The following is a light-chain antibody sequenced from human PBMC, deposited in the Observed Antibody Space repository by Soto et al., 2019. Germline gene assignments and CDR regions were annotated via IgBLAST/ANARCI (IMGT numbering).Light chain of an antibody. CDR3: QQYNTWWT. Sequence: DIVMTQSPVTLSVSPGERITLSCRASRSINSNLAWYQQKPGQAPRLLFYGASVRATGIPDRFTGSGSGTDSTLTITSLQSEDFAVYYCQQYNTWWTFGQGTKVDIK. CDR1: RSINSN. CDR2: GAS. V-gene: IGKV3-15*01. J-gene: IGKJ1*01.